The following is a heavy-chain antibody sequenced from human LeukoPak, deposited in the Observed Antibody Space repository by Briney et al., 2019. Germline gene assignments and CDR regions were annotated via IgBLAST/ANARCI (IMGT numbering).Heavy chain of an antibody. V-gene: IGHV4-39*07. J-gene: IGHJ4*02. CDR1: SGSISTSNYY. CDR3: ARGSGHDSSGYLVY. Sequence: PSETLSLTCTVSSGSISTSNYYWGWVRQPPGKALEWIGNIFYSGSTYYSPSLKSRVTISLDTSRNQFSLKLNSVTAADTAVYYCARGSGHDSSGYLVYWGQGTLVTVSS. D-gene: IGHD3-22*01. CDR2: IFYSGST.